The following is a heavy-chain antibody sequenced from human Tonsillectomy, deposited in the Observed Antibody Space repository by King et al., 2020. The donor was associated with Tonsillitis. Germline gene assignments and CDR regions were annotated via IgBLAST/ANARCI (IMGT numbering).Heavy chain of an antibody. D-gene: IGHD1-26*01. J-gene: IGHJ2*01. Sequence: QLVQSGAEVKKPGESLKISCTGSGYTFTNYWIGWVRQMPGKGLEWMGIIYPGDSDTRYSPSFQGQVTISADKSLSTAYLQWSSLKASDTAMYYCARHAVGATYGHWYVDLWGRGTLVTVSA. CDR3: ARHAVGATYGHWYVDL. CDR1: GYTFTNYW. CDR2: IYPGDSDT. V-gene: IGHV5-51*01.